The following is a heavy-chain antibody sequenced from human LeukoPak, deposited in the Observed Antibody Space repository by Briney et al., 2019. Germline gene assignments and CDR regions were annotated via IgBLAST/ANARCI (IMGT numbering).Heavy chain of an antibody. D-gene: IGHD1-26*01. J-gene: IGHJ3*02. V-gene: IGHV4-59*01. Sequence: PSETLSLTCTVSGGSISSYFWSWIRQPPGKGLEWIGYISDSGSTNYNPSLKSRSTISTDPSKTQISLKMNSVTAADTAVYYCARDRPGSYYTFDIWGQGTTVTVSS. CDR1: GGSISSYF. CDR3: ARDRPGSYYTFDI. CDR2: ISDSGST.